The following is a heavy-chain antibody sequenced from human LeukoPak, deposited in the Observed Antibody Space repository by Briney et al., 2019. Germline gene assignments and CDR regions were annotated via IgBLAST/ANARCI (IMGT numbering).Heavy chain of an antibody. D-gene: IGHD3-22*01. Sequence: GGSLRLSCAASGFTFSSYAMSWVRQAPGKGLECISGFSGSGGSTYYADSVKGRFTISRDNSKNTLYLQMNSLRAEDTAVYYCAKASAMIVVVSKHFDYWGQGTLVTVSS. CDR1: GFTFSSYA. CDR3: AKASAMIVVVSKHFDY. V-gene: IGHV3-23*01. J-gene: IGHJ4*02. CDR2: FSGSGGST.